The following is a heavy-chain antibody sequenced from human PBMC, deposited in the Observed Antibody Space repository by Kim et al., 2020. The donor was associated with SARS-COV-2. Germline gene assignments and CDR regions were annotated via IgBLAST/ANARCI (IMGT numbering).Heavy chain of an antibody. CDR2: ISYDGSNK. CDR1: GFTFSSYG. Sequence: GGSLRLSCAASGFTFSSYGMHWVRQAPGKGLEWVAVISYDGSNKYYADSVKGRFTISRDNSKNTLYLQMNSLRAEDTAVYYCAKGGDYDSSGCLLDYWGQGTLVTVSS. V-gene: IGHV3-30*18. D-gene: IGHD3-22*01. J-gene: IGHJ4*02. CDR3: AKGGDYDSSGCLLDY.